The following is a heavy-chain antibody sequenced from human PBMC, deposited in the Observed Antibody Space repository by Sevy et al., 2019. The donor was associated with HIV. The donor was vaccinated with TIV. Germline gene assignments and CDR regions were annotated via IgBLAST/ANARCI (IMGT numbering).Heavy chain of an antibody. Sequence: ASVKVSCKASGGTFSSYAISWVRQAPGQGLEWMGGIIPIFGTANYAQKFQGRVTITADESTSTAYMELSSLRSEDTAVYYCAMKSNDYSNYRFDYWGQGTLVTVSS. CDR1: GGTFSSYA. CDR2: IIPIFGTA. J-gene: IGHJ4*02. D-gene: IGHD4-4*01. V-gene: IGHV1-69*13. CDR3: AMKSNDYSNYRFDY.